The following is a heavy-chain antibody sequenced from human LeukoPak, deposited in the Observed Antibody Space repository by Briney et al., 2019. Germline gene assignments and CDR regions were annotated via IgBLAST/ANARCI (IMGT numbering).Heavy chain of an antibody. CDR2: VNPNSGNT. J-gene: IGHJ5*02. CDR3: TRVRATVTTHWFDP. CDR1: GYTFTSYD. Sequence: ASVKVSCKASGYTFTSYDINWVRLATGQGLEWMGWVNPNSGNTGYAQNFQGRVTISRNTSTSTAYMELSSLRSDDTAVYYCTRVRATVTTHWFDPWGQGTLVIVSS. D-gene: IGHD4-11*01. V-gene: IGHV1-8*01.